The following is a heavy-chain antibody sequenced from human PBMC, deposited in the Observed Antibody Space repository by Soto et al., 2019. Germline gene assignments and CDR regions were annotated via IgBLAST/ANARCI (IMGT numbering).Heavy chain of an antibody. CDR1: GYTFTSYA. CDR3: ARGYYDILTVGRFDP. Sequence: ASVKVSFKASGYTFTSYAMHWVRQAPGQRLEWMGWINAGNGNTKYSQKFQGRVTITRDTSASTAYMELSSLRSEDTAVYYCARGYYDILTVGRFDPWGQGTLVTVSS. D-gene: IGHD3-9*01. CDR2: INAGNGNT. J-gene: IGHJ5*02. V-gene: IGHV1-3*01.